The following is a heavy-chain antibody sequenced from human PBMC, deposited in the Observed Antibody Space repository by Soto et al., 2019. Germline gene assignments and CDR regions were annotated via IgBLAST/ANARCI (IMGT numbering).Heavy chain of an antibody. D-gene: IGHD2-2*01. Sequence: QLQLQESGPGLVKPSETLSLTCTVSGGSISSSSYYWGWIRQPPGKGLEWIGSIYYSGRTYYNPSLKSRVSTSVDSSNNQLSLTLSCVSAADTAVYYCATHGIYGAIVVVQAAIFGYWGHGPLVTVSS. J-gene: IGHJ4*01. CDR2: IYYSGRT. V-gene: IGHV4-39*01. CDR1: GGSISSSSYY. CDR3: ATHGIYGAIVVVQAAIFGY.